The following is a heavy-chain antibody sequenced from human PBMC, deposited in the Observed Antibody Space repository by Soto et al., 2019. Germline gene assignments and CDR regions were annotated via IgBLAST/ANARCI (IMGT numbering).Heavy chain of an antibody. Sequence: EVQLLESGGGLVQPGGSLRLSCAASGLTFSSYAMNWVRQAPGKGLEWVSGVSGGGGSTYYADSVKGRFTISRDNSKNTLYLQMNSLRAEDTAVYYCAKDSSGYSYEHNAFDIWGQGTMVTVSS. V-gene: IGHV3-23*01. D-gene: IGHD5-18*01. CDR1: GLTFSSYA. CDR2: VSGGGGST. CDR3: AKDSSGYSYEHNAFDI. J-gene: IGHJ3*02.